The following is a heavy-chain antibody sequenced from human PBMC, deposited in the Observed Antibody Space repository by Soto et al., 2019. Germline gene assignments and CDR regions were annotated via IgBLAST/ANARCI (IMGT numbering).Heavy chain of an antibody. CDR2: IYYSGII. V-gene: IGHV4-30-4*01. J-gene: IGHJ3*02. Sequence: SETLYLNNTVLWGFKNSGAHYFTWIRHTPGKGLEWIAYIYYSGIIYYNPSLKSRVTMSRDTSKNQFSLKLDSVTAADTAVYYCAREVGEVDYSSSSDAFDIWGQGTMVT. CDR1: WGFKNSGAHY. CDR3: AREVGEVDYSSSSDAFDI. D-gene: IGHD6-6*01.